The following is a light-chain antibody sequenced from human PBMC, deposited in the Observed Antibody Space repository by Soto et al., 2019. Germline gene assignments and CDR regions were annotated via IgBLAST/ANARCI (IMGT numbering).Light chain of an antibody. CDR3: QHYNSYSEA. J-gene: IGKJ1*01. V-gene: IGKV1D-16*01. CDR2: PAS. CDR1: QPISSW. Sequence: DIQMTQPPSSISASVGDRVTITCRASQPISSWLAWYQQVPGQAPYLLIYPASTLQSGVPSRFSGSGSGTEFTLTISSLQPDDFATYYCQHYNSYSEAFGQGTKVDIK.